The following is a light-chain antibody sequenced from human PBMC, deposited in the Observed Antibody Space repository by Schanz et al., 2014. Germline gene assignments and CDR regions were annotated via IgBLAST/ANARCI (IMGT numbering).Light chain of an antibody. CDR3: QQSYSSPPT. J-gene: IGKJ4*01. V-gene: IGKV1-39*01. CDR2: AAS. Sequence: DIQMTQSPSSLSASVGDRVTITCRASQSIGTSLNWYQQKPGKAPKVLIYAASRVQSGVPSRFSGSGSGTDFTLTISSLQPEDFAIYHCQQSYSSPPTFGAGTKVEI. CDR1: QSIGTS.